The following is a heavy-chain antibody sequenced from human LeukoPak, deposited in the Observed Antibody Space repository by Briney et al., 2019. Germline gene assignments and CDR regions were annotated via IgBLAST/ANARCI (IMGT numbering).Heavy chain of an antibody. CDR3: ARVDYSNYSFDY. CDR2: MNPNSGNT. V-gene: IGHV1-8*02. J-gene: IGHJ4*02. CDR1: GGTFSSYA. D-gene: IGHD4-11*01. Sequence: ASVKVSCKASGGTFSSYAINWVRRATGQGLEWMGWMNPNSGNTGYAQKFQGRVTMTRNTSISTAYMELSSLRSEDTAVYYCARVDYSNYSFDYWGQGTLVTVSS.